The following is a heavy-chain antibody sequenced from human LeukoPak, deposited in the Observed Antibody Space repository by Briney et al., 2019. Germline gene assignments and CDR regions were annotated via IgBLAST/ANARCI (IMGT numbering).Heavy chain of an antibody. CDR1: GFTFSIYS. V-gene: IGHV3-33*08. CDR2: IWHDAGNK. Sequence: GGSLRLSCAASGFTFSIYSMNWVRQAPGKGLEWVAVIWHDAGNKYYADSVKGRFSISRDNSKNTLYLQMNSLRAEDTAVYYCARDGGVAVAGRNWFDPWGQGTLVTVSS. J-gene: IGHJ5*02. D-gene: IGHD6-19*01. CDR3: ARDGGVAVAGRNWFDP.